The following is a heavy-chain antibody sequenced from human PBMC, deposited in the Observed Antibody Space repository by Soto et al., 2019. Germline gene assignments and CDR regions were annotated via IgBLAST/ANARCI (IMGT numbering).Heavy chain of an antibody. J-gene: IGHJ4*02. CDR2: ISYDGSNK. CDR3: AKEFHSWNYFDY. D-gene: IGHD1-20*01. Sequence: GGSLRLSCAVSGFTFSSSGMHWVRQAPGKGLEWVAVISYDGSNKFYADSVKGRFTISRDNFRNTLYLQMNSLRAEDTAVYYCAKEFHSWNYFDYWGQGTLVTVSS. CDR1: GFTFSSSG. V-gene: IGHV3-30*18.